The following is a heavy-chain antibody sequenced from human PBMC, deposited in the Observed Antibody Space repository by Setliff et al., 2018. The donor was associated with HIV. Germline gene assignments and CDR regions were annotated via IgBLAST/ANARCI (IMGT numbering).Heavy chain of an antibody. CDR3: ARVAWYYSFWSGLGDAFDI. CDR2: ISAYSGNT. Sequence: ASVKVSCKASGYTFTSYGISWVRQATGQGLEWMGWISAYSGNTNYAQKLQGRVTMTTDTSTGTAYMELRSLRSDDTAVYYCARVAWYYSFWSGLGDAFDIWGQGTMFTVSS. CDR1: GYTFTSYG. V-gene: IGHV1-18*01. D-gene: IGHD3-3*01. J-gene: IGHJ3*02.